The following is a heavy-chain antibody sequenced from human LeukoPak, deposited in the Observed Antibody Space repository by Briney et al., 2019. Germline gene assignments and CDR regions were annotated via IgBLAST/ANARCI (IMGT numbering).Heavy chain of an antibody. CDR1: GYTFTSYG. D-gene: IGHD3-3*01. J-gene: IGHJ3*02. Sequence: GASVKVSCKASGYTFTSYGISWVRQAPGQGLEWMGWIDTNTGNPTYAQAFTGRFVFSLDTSVSTAFLQINSLKAEDTAVYYCARGIGAFDIWGQGTMVIVSS. CDR3: ARGIGAFDI. CDR2: IDTNTGNP. V-gene: IGHV7-4-1*02.